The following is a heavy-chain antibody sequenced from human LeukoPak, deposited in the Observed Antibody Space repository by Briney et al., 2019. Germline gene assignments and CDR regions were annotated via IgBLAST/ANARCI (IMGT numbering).Heavy chain of an antibody. CDR2: LYSGGNT. D-gene: IGHD5-24*01. CDR3: AREGEMATNGFDY. J-gene: IGHJ4*02. Sequence: GGSLRLSCAASGFSVSNNYMSWVRQAPGKGLEWVSVLYSGGNTDYVDSVKGRFAISRDYSTNTVFLQMNSLRAEDTAVYYCAREGEMATNGFDYWGQGTLVTVSS. V-gene: IGHV3-53*01. CDR1: GFSVSNNY.